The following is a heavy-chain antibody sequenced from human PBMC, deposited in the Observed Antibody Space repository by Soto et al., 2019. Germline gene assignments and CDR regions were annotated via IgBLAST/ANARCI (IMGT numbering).Heavy chain of an antibody. CDR2: IYYSGST. J-gene: IGHJ3*02. V-gene: IGHV4-39*01. CDR1: GGSISSSSYY. Sequence: QLQLQESGPGLVKPSETLSLTCTVSGGSISSSSYYWGWIRQPPGKGLEWIGSIYYSGSTYYNPSLKSRVTISVDTSKNQFSLKLSSVTAADTAVYYCARAITMRKGGHAFDIWGQGTMVTVSS. D-gene: IGHD3-22*01. CDR3: ARAITMRKGGHAFDI.